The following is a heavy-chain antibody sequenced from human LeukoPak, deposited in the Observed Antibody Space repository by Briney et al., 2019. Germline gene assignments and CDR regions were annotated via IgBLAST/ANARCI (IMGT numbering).Heavy chain of an antibody. Sequence: SETLSLTCTVSGGSISSGDYYWSWIRQPPGKGLEWIGYIYYSGSTYYNPSLKSRVTISVDTSKNQFSLKLSSVTAADTAVYYCARALSDTAMVPGNWFDPWGQGTLVTVSS. CDR3: ARALSDTAMVPGNWFDP. V-gene: IGHV4-30-4*01. CDR2: IYYSGST. CDR1: GGSISSGDYY. D-gene: IGHD5-18*01. J-gene: IGHJ5*02.